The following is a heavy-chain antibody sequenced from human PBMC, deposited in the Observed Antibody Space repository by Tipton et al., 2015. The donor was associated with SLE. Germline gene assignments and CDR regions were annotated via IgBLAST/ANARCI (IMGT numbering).Heavy chain of an antibody. CDR2: INHSGST. Sequence: TLSLTCAVYVGSFSGYYWSWIRQPPGKGLEWIGEINHSGSTNYNPSLKSRVTISVDTSKNQFSLKLSSVTAADTAVYYCARGLVGGGGFDYWGQGTLVTVSS. CDR3: ARGLVGGGGFDY. D-gene: IGHD3-16*01. J-gene: IGHJ4*02. V-gene: IGHV4-34*01. CDR1: VGSFSGYY.